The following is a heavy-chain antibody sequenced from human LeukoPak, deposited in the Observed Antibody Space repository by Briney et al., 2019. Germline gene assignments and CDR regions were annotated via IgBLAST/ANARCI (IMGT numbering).Heavy chain of an antibody. CDR1: GFTLSTNA. Sequence: GGSLRLSCLTSGFTLSTNAMSWVRQAPGKGLEWISGISGSGASTYYADSMKGRFTISRDDSRNTLYLQMNSLRAEDTAVYNCAKDRYSYAFEYSDSWGQGTLVTVSS. J-gene: IGHJ4*02. CDR3: AKDRYSYAFEYSDS. D-gene: IGHD5-18*01. V-gene: IGHV3-23*01. CDR2: ISGSGAST.